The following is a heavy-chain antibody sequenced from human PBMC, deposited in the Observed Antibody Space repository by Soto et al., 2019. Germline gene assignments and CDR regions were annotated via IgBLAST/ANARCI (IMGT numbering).Heavy chain of an antibody. D-gene: IGHD3-16*01. CDR2: ISWNSGSV. CDR3: AKDIGGGSIYYPNSDLDV. V-gene: IGHV3-9*01. Sequence: EVQLVESGGGLVQPGRSLRLSCAASGFTFDDYALHWVRQAPGKGLEWVSGISWNSGSVAYADSVKGRFTVSRENAKNSLYLEMNSLRTEDTALYYCAKDIGGGSIYYPNSDLDVWGKGTPVSVSS. CDR1: GFTFDDYA. J-gene: IGHJ6*04.